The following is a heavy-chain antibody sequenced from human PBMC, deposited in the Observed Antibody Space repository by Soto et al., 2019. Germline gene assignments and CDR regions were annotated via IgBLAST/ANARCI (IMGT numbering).Heavy chain of an antibody. D-gene: IGHD2-2*01. V-gene: IGHV3-23*01. CDR2: ISGSGGST. J-gene: IGHJ4*02. CDR1: GFTFSSYA. CDR3: AKERPYCSSTSCYAGEFDY. Sequence: EVQLLESGGGLVQPGGSLRLSCAASGFTFSSYAMSWVRQAPGKGLEWVSAISGSGGSTYYADSVKGRFTISRDNSKNTLYLQMNSLRAEDTAVYYCAKERPYCSSTSCYAGEFDYWGQGTLVTVSS.